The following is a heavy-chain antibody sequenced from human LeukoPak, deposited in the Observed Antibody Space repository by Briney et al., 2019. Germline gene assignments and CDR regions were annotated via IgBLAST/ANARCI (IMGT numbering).Heavy chain of an antibody. CDR1: GFTFSTYS. J-gene: IGHJ4*02. CDR2: ISSTSDAI. D-gene: IGHD5-24*01. CDR3: ARATRDGYDY. V-gene: IGHV3-48*04. Sequence: GGSLRLSCAASGFTFSTYSMNWVRQAPGKGPEWLSYISSTSDAIHYADSVKGRFTMSRDNAKSSLYLQMNNLRAEDTAMYYCARATRDGYDYWGQGTLVTVSS.